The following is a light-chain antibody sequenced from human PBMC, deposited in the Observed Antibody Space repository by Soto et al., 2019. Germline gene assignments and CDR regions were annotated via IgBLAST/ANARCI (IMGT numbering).Light chain of an antibody. CDR3: QQRSNWPAST. Sequence: EIVLTQSPATLSLSPGERATLSCRASQSVSSYLAWYQQKPGQAPRLLIYDASNRATGSPALFSGSGSGTDFTLTISSLEAEDFAVYYCQQRSNWPASTFGQGTKVEIE. CDR1: QSVSSY. V-gene: IGKV3-11*01. CDR2: DAS. J-gene: IGKJ1*01.